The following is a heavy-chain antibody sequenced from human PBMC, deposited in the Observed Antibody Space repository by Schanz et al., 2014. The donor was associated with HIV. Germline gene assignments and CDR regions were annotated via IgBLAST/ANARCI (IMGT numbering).Heavy chain of an antibody. CDR2: IRYDGTKK. CDR1: GFTFSSYG. Sequence: QVQLVESGGGVVQPGRSLRLSCEASGFTFSSYGMHWVRQAPGKGLEWVAVIRYDGTKKYYADSVKGRFTISRDNSKNTLYLEMNSLRPEDTAVYYCARETSGFSTSWPPRYHYYGMDVWGQGTTVTVSS. CDR3: ARETSGFSTSWPPRYHYYGMDV. J-gene: IGHJ6*02. V-gene: IGHV3-33*01. D-gene: IGHD6-13*01.